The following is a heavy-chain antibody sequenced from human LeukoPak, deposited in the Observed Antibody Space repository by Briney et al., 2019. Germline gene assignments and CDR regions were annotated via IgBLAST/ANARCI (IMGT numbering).Heavy chain of an antibody. J-gene: IGHJ3*02. CDR2: ISSSGTYG. CDR1: GFTFSNYS. Sequence: GGSLRLSCAASGFTFSNYSMNWVRQAPGKGLEWVSSISSSGTYGYYADSVKGRFTISRDNAKNSLSLQMNSLRADDAAVYYCARASSKQLAGYLPDGFDIWGQGTMVTVSS. CDR3: ARASSKQLAGYLPDGFDI. V-gene: IGHV3-21*01. D-gene: IGHD3-9*01.